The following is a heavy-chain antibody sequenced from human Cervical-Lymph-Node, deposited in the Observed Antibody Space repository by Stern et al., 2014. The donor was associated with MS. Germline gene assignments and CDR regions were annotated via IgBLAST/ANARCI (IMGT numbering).Heavy chain of an antibody. CDR1: GGSITSGDYY. Sequence: QVQLQESGPELVKPSETLSLTCTVSGGSITSGDYYWSWIRQHPGKGLEWIGYIYYSGSTYYNPSLKSRVTISLDTSKTQFSLKLSSVTPADTAVYYCARDDGYCSGGTCPNWFDPWGQGTLVTVSS. V-gene: IGHV4-31*03. CDR2: IYYSGST. D-gene: IGHD2-15*01. J-gene: IGHJ5*02. CDR3: ARDDGYCSGGTCPNWFDP.